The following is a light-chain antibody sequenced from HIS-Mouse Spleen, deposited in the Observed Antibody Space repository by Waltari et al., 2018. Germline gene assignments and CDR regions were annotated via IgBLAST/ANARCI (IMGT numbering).Light chain of an antibody. J-gene: IGLJ2*01. Sequence: QSALTQPASVSGSPGQSIPIPCHGTSRYVGRYNLVSWYQQHPGKAPKLMIYEGSKRPSGVSNRFSGSKSGNTASLTISGLQAEDEADYYCCSYAGSSTLFGGGTKLTVL. V-gene: IGLV2-23*01. CDR1: SRYVGRYNL. CDR3: CSYAGSSTL. CDR2: EGS.